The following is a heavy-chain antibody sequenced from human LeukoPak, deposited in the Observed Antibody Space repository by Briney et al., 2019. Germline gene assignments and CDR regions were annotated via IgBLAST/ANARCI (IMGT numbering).Heavy chain of an antibody. V-gene: IGHV3-66*01. CDR1: GFSVSGEY. J-gene: IGHJ4*02. D-gene: IGHD6-13*01. Sequence: PGGSLRLSCAASGFSVSGEYMSWVRRAPGKGLEWVSIIYPDGRTFYGDSVKGRFTISGDNDKNTLYLQMNSLRAEDTAVYYCAKEKPYSSSWLHWGQGTLVTVSS. CDR2: IYPDGRT. CDR3: AKEKPYSSSWLH.